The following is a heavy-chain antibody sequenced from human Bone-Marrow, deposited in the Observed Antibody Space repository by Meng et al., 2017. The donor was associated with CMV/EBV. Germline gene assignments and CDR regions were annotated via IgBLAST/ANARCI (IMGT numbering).Heavy chain of an antibody. CDR2: ISGNTGFI. CDR3: ARTYCSSTCCYRGYFQH. D-gene: IGHD2-2*02. V-gene: IGHV3-9*01. J-gene: IGHJ1*01. CDR1: GFTFDDFA. Sequence: SLKISCVASGFTFDDFAMHWVRQTPGEGLEWVSGISGNTGFIGYADSVKGRFTISRDNARNSLYMEMNSLRAEDTAVYYCARTYCSSTCCYRGYFQHCGQGTLVTVSS.